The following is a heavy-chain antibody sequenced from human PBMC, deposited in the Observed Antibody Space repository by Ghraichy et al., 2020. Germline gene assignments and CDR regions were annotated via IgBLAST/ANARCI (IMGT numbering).Heavy chain of an antibody. CDR1: GGSFSGYY. Sequence: SETLSLTCAVYGGSFSGYYWSWIRQPPGKGLEWIGEINHSGSTNYNPSLKSRVTISVDTSKNQFSLKLSSVTAADTAVYYCASTVAGYCSSTSCYPFDYWGQGTLVTVSS. V-gene: IGHV4-34*01. CDR2: INHSGST. CDR3: ASTVAGYCSSTSCYPFDY. J-gene: IGHJ4*02. D-gene: IGHD2-2*01.